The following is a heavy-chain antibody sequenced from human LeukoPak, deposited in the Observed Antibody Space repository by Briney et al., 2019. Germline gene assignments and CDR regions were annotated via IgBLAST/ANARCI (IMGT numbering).Heavy chain of an antibody. J-gene: IGHJ6*02. V-gene: IGHV3-23*01. CDR3: AKSVYYCSSTSCSNYYYYGMDV. D-gene: IGHD2-2*01. CDR1: GGSFSGYY. Sequence: ETLSLTCAVYGGSFSGYYWSWIRQPPGKGLEWVSAISGSGGSTYYADSVKGRFTISRDNSKNTLYLQMNSLRAEDTAVYYCAKSVYYCSSTSCSNYYYYGMDVWGQGTTVTVSS. CDR2: ISGSGGST.